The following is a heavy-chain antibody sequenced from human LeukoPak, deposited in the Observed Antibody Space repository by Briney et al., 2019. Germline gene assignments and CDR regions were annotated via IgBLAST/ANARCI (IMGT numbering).Heavy chain of an antibody. Sequence: GGSLRLSCAASGFTFSSYSMNWVRQAPGKGLEWVSSISSSSSYIYYADSVKGRFTISRDNAKNSLYLQMNSLRAEDTAVYYCAREYGLLWFGERNWFDPWGQGTLVTVSS. CDR1: GFTFSSYS. V-gene: IGHV3-21*01. J-gene: IGHJ5*02. D-gene: IGHD3-10*01. CDR2: ISSSSSYI. CDR3: AREYGLLWFGERNWFDP.